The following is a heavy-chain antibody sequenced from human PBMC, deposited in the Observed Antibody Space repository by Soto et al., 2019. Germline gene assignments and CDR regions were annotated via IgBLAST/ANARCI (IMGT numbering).Heavy chain of an antibody. CDR3: ARDRVAVAGHRANDAFDI. J-gene: IGHJ3*02. CDR1: GYTFTGYY. D-gene: IGHD6-19*01. Sequence: ASVKVSCKASGYTFTGYYMHWVRQAPGRGLEWMGWINPNSGGTNYAQKFQGWVTMTRDTSISTAYMELSRLRSDDTAVYYCARDRVAVAGHRANDAFDIWGQGTIVTVSS. CDR2: INPNSGGT. V-gene: IGHV1-2*04.